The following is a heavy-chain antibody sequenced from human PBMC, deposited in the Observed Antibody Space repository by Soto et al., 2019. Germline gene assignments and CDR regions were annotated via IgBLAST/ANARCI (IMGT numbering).Heavy chain of an antibody. V-gene: IGHV4-59*08. Sequence: SETLSLTCTVSGGFIGSYHWSWFRLPPGKGLEWIGYAYSNGGTSYNPSLKSRITISADKSISTAYLQWSSLKASDTAMYYCARQGMITRPEYGMDVWGQGTTVTVSS. CDR2: AYSNGGT. D-gene: IGHD3-16*01. CDR3: ARQGMITRPEYGMDV. CDR1: GGFIGSYH. J-gene: IGHJ6*02.